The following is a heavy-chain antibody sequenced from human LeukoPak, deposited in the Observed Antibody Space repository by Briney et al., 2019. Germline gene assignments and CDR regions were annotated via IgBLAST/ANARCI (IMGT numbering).Heavy chain of an antibody. J-gene: IGHJ4*02. CDR2: IYHSGST. D-gene: IGHD2-15*01. Sequence: SQTLSLTCTVSGGSISSGGYYWSWIRQPPGKGLEWIGYIYHSGSTYYNPSLKSRVTISVYRSKNQFSLKLSSVTAAETAVYYCAREVGVENDYADYWGQGTLVTVSS. V-gene: IGHV4-30-2*01. CDR1: GGSISSGGYY. CDR3: AREVGVENDYADY.